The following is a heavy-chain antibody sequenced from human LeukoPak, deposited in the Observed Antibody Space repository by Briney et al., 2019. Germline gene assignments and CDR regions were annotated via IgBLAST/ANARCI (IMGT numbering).Heavy chain of an antibody. CDR1: GYTFTGYY. D-gene: IGHD3-10*01. V-gene: IGHV1-2*02. CDR2: INPNSGGT. Sequence: WASVKVSCKASGYTFTGYYMHGLRQAPGQGLEGMGWINPNSGGTNYAQKYQGRVTMTRDTSISTAYMQLSRLRSDDTAVYYCARDGVLWFGEFGNRPYYYYYMDVWGKGTTVTISS. CDR3: ARDGVLWFGEFGNRPYYYYYMDV. J-gene: IGHJ6*03.